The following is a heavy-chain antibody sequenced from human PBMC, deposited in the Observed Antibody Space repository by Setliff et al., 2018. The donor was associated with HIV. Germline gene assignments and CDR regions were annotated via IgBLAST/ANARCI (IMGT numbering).Heavy chain of an antibody. J-gene: IGHJ6*03. V-gene: IGHV4-59*11. CDR3: ARVPSSGWYGGHHYMDV. CDR2: IHYTGST. D-gene: IGHD6-19*01. CDR1: GASISSHY. Sequence: SETLSLTCTVSGASISSHYWTWIRQPPGKGLEWIGNIHYTGSTNYNPSLKSRVTISGDSSKKQFSLVLSSVTAAETAVYYCARVPSSGWYGGHHYMDVWGKGATVTVSS.